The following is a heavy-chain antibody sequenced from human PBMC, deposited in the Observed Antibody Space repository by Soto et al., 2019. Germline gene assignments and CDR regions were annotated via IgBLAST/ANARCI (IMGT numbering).Heavy chain of an antibody. D-gene: IGHD4-4*01. J-gene: IGHJ4*02. CDR3: TRYIFRTITTVDF. CDR1: GFDFDDHA. CDR2: ISWNGAFT. V-gene: IGHV3-9*01. Sequence: EVQLVESGGGLVQPGRSLRLSCVGSGFDFDDHAMSWVRQAPGKGLEWVSGISWNGAFTGYANSVRGRFTISRDDAKNSLFLQMNSLRPEDTAFYYCTRYIFRTITTVDFWGQGTLVTVSS.